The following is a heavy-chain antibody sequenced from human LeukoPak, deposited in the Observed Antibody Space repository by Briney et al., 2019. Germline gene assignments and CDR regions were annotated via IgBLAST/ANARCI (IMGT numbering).Heavy chain of an antibody. V-gene: IGHV3-11*04. CDR2: ISSSGSTI. J-gene: IGHJ6*03. Sequence: GGSLRLSCAASGFTFSDYYMSWIRQAPGKGLEWVSYISSSGSTIYCADSVKGRFTISRDNAKNSLYLQMNSLRAEDTAVYYCARPNWSDYYYYYMDVWGKGTTVTVSS. D-gene: IGHD1-1*01. CDR1: GFTFSDYY. CDR3: ARPNWSDYYYYYMDV.